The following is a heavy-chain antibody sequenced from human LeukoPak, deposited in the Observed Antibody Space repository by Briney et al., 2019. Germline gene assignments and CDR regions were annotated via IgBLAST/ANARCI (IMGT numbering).Heavy chain of an antibody. CDR1: GGSISSSSYY. Sequence: SETLSLTCTVSGGSISSSSYYWGWIRQPPGKGLEWIGSIYYSGSTYYNPSLKSRVTISVDTSKNQFSLKLSSVTAADTAVYYCASPAGTGRFLLVFDYWGQGTLVTVSS. CDR2: IYYSGST. D-gene: IGHD6-13*01. J-gene: IGHJ4*02. V-gene: IGHV4-39*01. CDR3: ASPAGTGRFLLVFDY.